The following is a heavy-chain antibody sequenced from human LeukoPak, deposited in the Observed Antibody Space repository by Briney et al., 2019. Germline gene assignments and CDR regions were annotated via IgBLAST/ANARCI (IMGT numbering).Heavy chain of an antibody. Sequence: SETLSLTCTVSGGSISSYYWSWIRQPAGKGLEWIGRIYSSGSINYNPSLNSRVTMSVDTSKNQFSLKLSAVTAADTAVYYCARRGWNYWYFDLWGRGALVTVSS. J-gene: IGHJ2*01. CDR1: GGSISSYY. CDR2: IYSSGSI. CDR3: ARRGWNYWYFDL. V-gene: IGHV4-4*07. D-gene: IGHD6-19*01.